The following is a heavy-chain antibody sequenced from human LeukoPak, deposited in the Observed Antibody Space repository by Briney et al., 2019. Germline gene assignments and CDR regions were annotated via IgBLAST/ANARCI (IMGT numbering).Heavy chain of an antibody. CDR2: IYTSGST. J-gene: IGHJ6*03. CDR3: ARAQTCSGGSCYSWYYYYYMDV. D-gene: IGHD2-15*01. V-gene: IGHV4-61*02. CDR1: GGSISSGSYY. Sequence: SETLSLTCTVSGGSISSGSYYWSWIRQPAGKGREWIGRIYTSGSTNYNPSLKSRVTISVDTSKNQFSLKLSSVTAADTAVYYCARAQTCSGGSCYSWYYYYYMDVWGKGTTVTVSS.